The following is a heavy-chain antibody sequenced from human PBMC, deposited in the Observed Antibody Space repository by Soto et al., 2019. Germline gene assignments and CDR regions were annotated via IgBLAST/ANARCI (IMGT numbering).Heavy chain of an antibody. D-gene: IGHD3-22*01. CDR3: ATTMTLDV. V-gene: IGHV4-34*01. Sequence: QVQLQQWGAGLLKPSETLSLTCAVYGGSLSGYYGNWIRQTPGKGLEWIGEINHSGSTNYNPSLKSLVTISRDTSKYQFSLKLSSVSAADTAVYYCATTMTLDVWGRGTTVIVSS. J-gene: IGHJ6*02. CDR1: GGSLSGYY. CDR2: INHSGST.